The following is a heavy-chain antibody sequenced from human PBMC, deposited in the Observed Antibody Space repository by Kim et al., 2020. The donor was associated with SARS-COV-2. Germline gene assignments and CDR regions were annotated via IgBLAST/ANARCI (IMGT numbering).Heavy chain of an antibody. CDR3: ARSFAYDFWSGYPLGFDY. CDR2: INTNTGNP. D-gene: IGHD3-3*01. J-gene: IGHJ4*02. Sequence: ASVKVSCKASGYTFTSYAMNWVRQAPGQGLEWMGWINTNTGNPTYAQGFTGRFVFSLDTSVSTAYLQISSLKAEDTAVYYCARSFAYDFWSGYPLGFDYWGQGTLVTVSS. CDR1: GYTFTSYA. V-gene: IGHV7-4-1*02.